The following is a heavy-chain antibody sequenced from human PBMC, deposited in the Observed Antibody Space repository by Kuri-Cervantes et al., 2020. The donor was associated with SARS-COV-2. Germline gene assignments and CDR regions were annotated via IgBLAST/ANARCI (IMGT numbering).Heavy chain of an antibody. Sequence: LRLSCTVSGGSISSGDYYWSWIRQPPGKGLEWIGYIYYSGSTYYNPSLKSRVTISVDTSKNQFSLKLSSVTAADTAVYYCARLSPPKDAFDIWGQGTMVTVSS. J-gene: IGHJ3*02. CDR2: IYYSGST. D-gene: IGHD3-16*02. CDR1: GGSISSGDYY. CDR3: ARLSPPKDAFDI. V-gene: IGHV4-30-4*01.